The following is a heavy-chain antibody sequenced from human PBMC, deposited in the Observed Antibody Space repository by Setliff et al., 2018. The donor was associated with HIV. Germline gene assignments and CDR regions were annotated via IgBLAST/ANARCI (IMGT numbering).Heavy chain of an antibody. V-gene: IGHV1-69*10. D-gene: IGHD6-13*01. CDR2: IIPILGIA. CDR1: GGTFSSYA. CDR3: ALFPRKRSLTLDTAAAPN. Sequence: ASVKVSCKASGGTFSSYAISWVRQAPGQGLEWMGGIIPILGIANYAQKFQGRVTITADESTSTAYMELSSLRSEDTAVYYCALFPRKRSLTLDTAAAPNWGQGTLVTVSS. J-gene: IGHJ4*02.